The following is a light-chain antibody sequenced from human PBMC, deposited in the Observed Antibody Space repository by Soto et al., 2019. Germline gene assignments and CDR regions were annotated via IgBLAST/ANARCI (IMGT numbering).Light chain of an antibody. CDR2: AAS. Sequence: EIVLTQSPGTLSSSLCVRATLSCRARQSVRCSYLVWHLQKPGQAPKLLIYAASRRATGIPDRFSGSGSGTDFTLTISRLEPEDFAVYYCQQYGRSPWTFGQGTRVDIK. J-gene: IGKJ1*01. V-gene: IGKV3-20*01. CDR1: QSVRCSY. CDR3: QQYGRSPWT.